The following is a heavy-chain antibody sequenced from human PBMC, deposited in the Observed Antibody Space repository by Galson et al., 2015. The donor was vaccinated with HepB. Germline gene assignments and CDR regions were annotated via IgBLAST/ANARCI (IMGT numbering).Heavy chain of an antibody. V-gene: IGHV1-3*01. CDR1: GYTFTSYA. CDR2: INAGNGNT. CDR3: ARGGNPYYYYGMDV. J-gene: IGHJ6*02. D-gene: IGHD4-23*01. Sequence: SVKVSCKASGYTFTSYAMHWVRRAPGQRLERMGWINAGNGNTKYSQKFQGRVTITRDTSASTAYMELSSLRSEDTAVYYCARGGNPYYYYGMDVWGQGTTVTVSS.